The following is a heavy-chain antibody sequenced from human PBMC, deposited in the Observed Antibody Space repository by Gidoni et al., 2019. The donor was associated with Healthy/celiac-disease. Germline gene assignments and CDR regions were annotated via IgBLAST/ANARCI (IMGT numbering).Heavy chain of an antibody. CDR2: IYYSGST. Sequence: QLQLQESGPGLVKPSETLSLTCTVSGGSISSSSYYWGWIRQPPGKGLEWMGSIYYSGSTYYNPSLKSRVTISVDTSKNQFSLKLSSVTAADTAVYYCARLWAAVAGTANTNDYWGQGTLVTVSS. CDR1: GGSISSSSYY. CDR3: ARLWAAVAGTANTNDY. J-gene: IGHJ4*02. V-gene: IGHV4-39*01. D-gene: IGHD6-19*01.